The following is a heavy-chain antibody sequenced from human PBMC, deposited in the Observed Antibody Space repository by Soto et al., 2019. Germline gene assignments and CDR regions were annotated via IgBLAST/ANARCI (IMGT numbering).Heavy chain of an antibody. V-gene: IGHV3-48*02. CDR1: GFTFSSYS. CDR2: IISSTSTI. D-gene: IGHD2-2*01. J-gene: IGHJ5*02. CDR3: ARGQYCGSTSCPTNNWFDP. Sequence: GGSLRLSCAASGFTFSSYSMNWVRQAPGKGLEWVSYIISSTSTIYYADSVKGRLTISRDNAKNSLYLQMNSLRDEDTAVYYCARGQYCGSTSCPTNNWFDPWGQGTLVTVSS.